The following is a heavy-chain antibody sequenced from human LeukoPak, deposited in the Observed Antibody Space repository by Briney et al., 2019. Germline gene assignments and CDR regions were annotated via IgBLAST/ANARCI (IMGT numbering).Heavy chain of an antibody. J-gene: IGHJ4*02. V-gene: IGHV3-74*01. CDR1: GFTFSSHW. CDR3: ARVMYYYHSSGSIAVYYFDY. D-gene: IGHD3-22*01. Sequence: GGSLRLSCAASGFTFSSHWMHWVRQAPGKGLVWVSRINSDGSTTSYADSVKGRFTISRDNAKNTLYLQMNSLRAEYTAVYYCARVMYYYHSSGSIAVYYFDYWGQGTLVTVSS. CDR2: INSDGSTT.